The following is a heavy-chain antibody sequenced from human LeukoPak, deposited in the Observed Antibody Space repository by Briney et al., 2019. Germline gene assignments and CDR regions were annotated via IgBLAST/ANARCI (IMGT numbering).Heavy chain of an antibody. CDR2: IYYTGST. D-gene: IGHD3-3*01. V-gene: IGHV4-59*01. CDR3: TRSRGVVIHGGMDV. Sequence: SETLSLTCTVSGVSISSYHWSWIRQPPGKGLEWIGHIYYTGSTNYNPSLKSRVTISLDTSKNQFSLKLSSVTAADTAVYYCTRSRGVVIHGGMDVWGRGTTVTVSS. J-gene: IGHJ6*02. CDR1: GVSISSYH.